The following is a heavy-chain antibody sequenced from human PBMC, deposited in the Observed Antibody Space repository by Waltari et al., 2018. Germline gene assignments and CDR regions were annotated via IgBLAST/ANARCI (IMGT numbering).Heavy chain of an antibody. CDR1: GGTFRSSA. V-gene: IGHV1-69*05. CDR2: IIPILGTA. J-gene: IGHJ3*02. CDR3: ARAPPGPDAFDI. Sequence: QVQLVQSGAEVKKPGSSGKVSCKASGGTFRSSAISWVRTAPGQGLGGVGGIIPILGTANYAQKFQGRVTITTDESTITAYMELSSLRAEDTAVYYCARAPPGPDAFDIWGQGTMVTVSS.